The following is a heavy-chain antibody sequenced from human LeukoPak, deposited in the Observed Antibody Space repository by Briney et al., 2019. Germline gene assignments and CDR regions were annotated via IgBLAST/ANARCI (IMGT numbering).Heavy chain of an antibody. Sequence: GGSLRLSCAASGFTFSSYSMNWVRQAPGKGLEWVANIKQDGSEKYYVDSVKGRFTISRDNAKNSLYLQMNSLRAEDTAVYYCARDWDSGSYLYWGQGTLVTVSS. V-gene: IGHV3-7*01. J-gene: IGHJ4*02. CDR2: IKQDGSEK. CDR3: ARDWDSGSYLY. D-gene: IGHD1-26*01. CDR1: GFTFSSYS.